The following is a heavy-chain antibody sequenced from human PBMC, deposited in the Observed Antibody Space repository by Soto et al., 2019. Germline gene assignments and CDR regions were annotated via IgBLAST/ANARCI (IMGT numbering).Heavy chain of an antibody. Sequence: EVQLVESGGGLVKPGGSLRLSCAASGFTFSSYSMNWVRKAPGKGLEWVSSISSSSSYIYYADSVKGRFTISRDNAKNALYLQMNSLRAEDTAVYYCARDLNTYYDFWSGYYDYWGQGTQVTVSS. CDR1: GFTFSSYS. V-gene: IGHV3-21*01. J-gene: IGHJ4*02. CDR3: ARDLNTYYDFWSGYYDY. CDR2: ISSSSSYI. D-gene: IGHD3-3*01.